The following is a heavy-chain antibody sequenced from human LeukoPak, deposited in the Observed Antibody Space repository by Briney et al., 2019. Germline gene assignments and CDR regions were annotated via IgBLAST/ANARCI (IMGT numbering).Heavy chain of an antibody. Sequence: SETLSLTCTVSGDSISSYFWGWIRQPPGKGREWMGCLYYSGRTNYNPSLTSRATLSADTSKNQFSLKLSLGTAAAAAVYCYARGQTPTPGQQVFGVWGHRAMVT. D-gene: IGHD6-13*01. V-gene: IGHV4-59*01. J-gene: IGHJ3*01. CDR1: GDSISSYF. CDR3: ARGQTPTPGQQVFGV. CDR2: LYYSGRT.